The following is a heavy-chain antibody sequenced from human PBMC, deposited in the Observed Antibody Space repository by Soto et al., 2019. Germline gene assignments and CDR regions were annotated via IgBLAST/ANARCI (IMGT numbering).Heavy chain of an antibody. V-gene: IGHV3-13*01. CDR3: ARGTMVPHYYMDV. J-gene: IGHJ6*03. CDR2: IGTAGDT. Sequence: GXSLRLSCAASGFSLSSYYLHWFRQATGKGLEWVSAIGTAGDTYYPGSVKGRFTISRENAKNSLYLQMNSLRAGDTAVYYCARGTMVPHYYMDVWGKGTTVTVSS. CDR1: GFSLSSYY. D-gene: IGHD3-10*01.